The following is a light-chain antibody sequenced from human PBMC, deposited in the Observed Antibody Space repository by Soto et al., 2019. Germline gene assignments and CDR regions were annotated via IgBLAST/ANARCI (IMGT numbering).Light chain of an antibody. CDR3: ATWDDSLNGFYV. CDR1: TSNIGSNY. J-gene: IGLJ1*01. V-gene: IGLV1-47*01. CDR2: RNN. Sequence: QSVLTQPPSASGTPGQGVTSSCSGSTSNIGSNYVYWYQQLPGTAPKLLIYRNNQRPSGVPDRFSGSKSATSASLAISGLRSDDEADYFCATWDDSLNGFYVFGTWTKVTVL.